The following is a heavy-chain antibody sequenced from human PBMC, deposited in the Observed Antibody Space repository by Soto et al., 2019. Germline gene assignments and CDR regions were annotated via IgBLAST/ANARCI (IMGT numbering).Heavy chain of an antibody. CDR3: ARDRTDSGYYTNWVDP. V-gene: IGHV1-69*06. CDR2: IIPIFGTT. D-gene: IGHD3-22*01. CDR1: GGTFGSDA. Sequence: QVPLMQSGAEVKKPGSSVKVSCKASGGTFGSDAITWVRQAPGQGLEWVGRIIPIFGTTNYAQNLQGRVTISADKSTLTSYMELHSLTSYDTVLYYCARDRTDSGYYTNWVDPWGQGTQVTVSS. J-gene: IGHJ5*02.